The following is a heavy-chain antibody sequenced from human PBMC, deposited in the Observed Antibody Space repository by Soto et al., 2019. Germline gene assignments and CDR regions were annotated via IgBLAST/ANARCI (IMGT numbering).Heavy chain of an antibody. CDR2: IYYSGST. V-gene: IGHV4-39*01. J-gene: IGHJ6*03. Sequence: SETLSLTCTVSGGSISSSSYYWGWIRQPPGKGLEWIGSIYYSGSTYYNPSLKSRVTISVDTSKNQFSLKLSSVTAADTAVYYCARLSYDYIWGSYRYRYMDVWGKGTTVTVSS. CDR3: ARLSYDYIWGSYRYRYMDV. D-gene: IGHD3-16*02. CDR1: GGSISSSSYY.